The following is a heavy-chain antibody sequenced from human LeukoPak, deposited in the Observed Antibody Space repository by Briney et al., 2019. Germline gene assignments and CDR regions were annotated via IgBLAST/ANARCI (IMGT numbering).Heavy chain of an antibody. J-gene: IGHJ5*02. Sequence: ASVKVSCKASGYTFTSYAMHWVRQAPGQRLEWMGWINAGNGNTKYSQKFQGRVTITRDTSASTAYMELGSLRSEDTAVYYCARGKVAGYCSSTSCNWFDPWGQGTLVTVSS. V-gene: IGHV1-3*01. CDR1: GYTFTSYA. CDR3: ARGKVAGYCSSTSCNWFDP. CDR2: INAGNGNT. D-gene: IGHD2-2*01.